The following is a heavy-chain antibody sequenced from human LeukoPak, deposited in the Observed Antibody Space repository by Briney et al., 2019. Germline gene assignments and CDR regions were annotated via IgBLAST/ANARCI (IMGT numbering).Heavy chain of an antibody. Sequence: SETLSLTCTVSGYSISSGYFWGWIRQPPGKGLEWIAIIHSGESPYYSPSLESRVTMAIDTSKNQLSLKLNSVTAADTAVYYCASSGWYRGYWGQGTLVTVSS. CDR3: ASSGWYRGY. D-gene: IGHD6-19*01. J-gene: IGHJ4*02. CDR2: IHSGESP. V-gene: IGHV4-38-2*02. CDR1: GYSISSGYF.